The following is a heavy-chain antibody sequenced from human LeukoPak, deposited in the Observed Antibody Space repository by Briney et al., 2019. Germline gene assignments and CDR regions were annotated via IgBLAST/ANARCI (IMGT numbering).Heavy chain of an antibody. CDR1: GFTFSSYA. V-gene: IGHV3-23*01. CDR2: ISGSGGST. CDR3: ARYRDYGDYKRWFDP. J-gene: IGHJ5*02. Sequence: GSLRLSCAASGFTFSSYATSWVRQAPGKGLEWVSAISGSGGSTYYADSVEGRFSISRDNSKNTLYLQMNSLRAGDTAVYYCARYRDYGDYKRWFDPWGQGTLVTVSS. D-gene: IGHD4-17*01.